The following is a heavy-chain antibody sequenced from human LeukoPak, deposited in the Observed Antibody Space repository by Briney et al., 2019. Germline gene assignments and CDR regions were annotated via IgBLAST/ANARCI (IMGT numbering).Heavy chain of an antibody. CDR1: GGSISSYY. CDR3: AGMYSSSWYDYFDY. D-gene: IGHD6-13*01. V-gene: IGHV4-4*07. Sequence: SETLSLTCTVSGGSISSYYWSWIRQPAGKGLEWIGRIYTSGSTNHNPSLKSRVTMSVDTSKNQFSLKLSSVTAADTAVYYCAGMYSSSWYDYFDYWGQGTLVTVSS. J-gene: IGHJ4*02. CDR2: IYTSGST.